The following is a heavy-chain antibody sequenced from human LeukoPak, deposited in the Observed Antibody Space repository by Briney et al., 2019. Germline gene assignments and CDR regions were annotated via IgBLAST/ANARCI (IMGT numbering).Heavy chain of an antibody. CDR2: ISGSGGST. Sequence: GGSLRLSCAASGFTFSSYAMSWVRQAPGKGLEWVSAISGSGGSTYYADSVKGRFTISRDNSKNTLYLQMNSLRAEDTAVYYCAKHGYSSGWHLESFDYWGQGTLVTVSS. D-gene: IGHD6-19*01. J-gene: IGHJ4*02. CDR1: GFTFSSYA. V-gene: IGHV3-23*01. CDR3: AKHGYSSGWHLESFDY.